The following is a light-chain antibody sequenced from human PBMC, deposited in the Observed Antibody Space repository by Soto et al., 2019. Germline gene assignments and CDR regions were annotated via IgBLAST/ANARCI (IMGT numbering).Light chain of an antibody. Sequence: QAVVTQPPSVSGAPGQRVTISCTGSSSNIGAGYDVHWYQQLPGTAPKVLIYGNSNRPSGVPDRFSGSKSGTSASLAITGLQAEDEADYYCQSYDSSLSVWVFGGGTKVTVL. CDR3: QSYDSSLSVWV. V-gene: IGLV1-40*01. CDR2: GNS. J-gene: IGLJ3*02. CDR1: SSNIGAGYD.